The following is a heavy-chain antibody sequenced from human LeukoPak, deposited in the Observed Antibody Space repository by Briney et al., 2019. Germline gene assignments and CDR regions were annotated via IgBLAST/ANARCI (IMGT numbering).Heavy chain of an antibody. J-gene: IGHJ4*02. CDR1: GFTFSTYS. D-gene: IGHD4-17*01. Sequence: GGSLRLSCAASGFTFSTYSVNWVRQAPGRGLEWVSSISSSSYIYYADSVKGRFTISRDNAKNSLYLHMNSLRAEDTAVYYCARDYYGDYYFDYWGQGTLVTVSS. CDR3: ARDYYGDYYFDY. CDR2: ISSSSYI. V-gene: IGHV3-21*01.